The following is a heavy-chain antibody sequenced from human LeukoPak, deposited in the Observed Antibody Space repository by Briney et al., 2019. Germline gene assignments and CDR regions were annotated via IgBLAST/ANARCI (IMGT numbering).Heavy chain of an antibody. CDR1: GGSISSYY. J-gene: IGHJ1*01. Sequence: PSETLSLTCTVSGGSISSYYWSWVRQAPGKGLEWVANIKQDGSEKYYVDSVKGRFTISRDNAKNSLYLQMNSLRAEDTAVYYCAREVYCSSTSCYTGYFQHWGQGTLVTVSS. V-gene: IGHV3-7*01. D-gene: IGHD2-2*02. CDR2: IKQDGSEK. CDR3: AREVYCSSTSCYTGYFQH.